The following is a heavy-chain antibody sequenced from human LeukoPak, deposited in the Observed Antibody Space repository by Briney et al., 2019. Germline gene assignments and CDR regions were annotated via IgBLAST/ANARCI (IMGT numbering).Heavy chain of an antibody. CDR2: IVVGSGNT. CDR3: ARDLMGSGYYF. J-gene: IGHJ4*02. Sequence: GASVKVSCKASGFTFTSSAVQWVRQARGQRLEWIGWIVVGSGNTNYAQKLQGRVTMTTDTSTSTAYMELRSLRSDDTAVYYCARDLMGSGYYFWGQGTLVTVSS. D-gene: IGHD3-22*01. V-gene: IGHV1-58*01. CDR1: GFTFTSSA.